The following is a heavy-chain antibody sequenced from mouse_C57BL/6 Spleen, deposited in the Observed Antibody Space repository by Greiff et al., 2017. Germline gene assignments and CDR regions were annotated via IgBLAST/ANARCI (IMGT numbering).Heavy chain of an antibody. D-gene: IGHD1-1*01. J-gene: IGHJ3*01. V-gene: IGHV14-2*01. Sequence: VQLQQSGAELVKPGASVKLSCTASGFNFKDYYMHWVKQRPEQGLEWIGRIDPEDGETKYAPKFQGTATITADTSSNTAYLQLSSLTSEDTAVYYCASLFSHYCGSSYEGAWFADWGQGTLVTVAA. CDR2: IDPEDGET. CDR3: ASLFSHYCGSSYEGAWFAD. CDR1: GFNFKDYY.